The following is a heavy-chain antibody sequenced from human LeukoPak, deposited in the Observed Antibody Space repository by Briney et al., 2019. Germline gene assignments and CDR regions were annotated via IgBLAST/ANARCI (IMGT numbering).Heavy chain of an antibody. CDR2: IRNKANSYAT. J-gene: IGHJ4*02. Sequence: GGSLRLSCAASGFTSSGSAIHWVRQDSGKGLEWVGRIRNKANSYATTYAASVKGRFTISRDDSKNTAYLQMNSLKTEDTAVYYCSRLEGADYWGQGTLVTASS. V-gene: IGHV3-73*01. D-gene: IGHD1-26*01. CDR1: GFTSSGSA. CDR3: SRLEGADY.